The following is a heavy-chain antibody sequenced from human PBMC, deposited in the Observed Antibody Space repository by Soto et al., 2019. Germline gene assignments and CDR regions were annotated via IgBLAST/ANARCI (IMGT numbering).Heavy chain of an antibody. J-gene: IGHJ3*02. CDR2: ISGSGGST. CDR1: GFTFSSYA. CDR3: AKDLVVAAAGRGYAFDI. D-gene: IGHD6-13*01. Sequence: GGSLRLSCAASGFTFSSYAMSWVRQAPGKGLEWVSAISGSGGSTYYADSVKGRFTISRDNSKNTLYLQMNSLRAEDTAVYYCAKDLVVAAAGRGYAFDIWGQGTMVTVSS. V-gene: IGHV3-23*01.